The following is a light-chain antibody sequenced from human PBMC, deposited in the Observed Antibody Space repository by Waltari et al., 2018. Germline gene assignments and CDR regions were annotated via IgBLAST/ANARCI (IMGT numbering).Light chain of an antibody. CDR2: AAS. V-gene: IGKV1-39*01. CDR1: QSISSY. Sequence: DIQMTQSPSSLSASVGDRVTITCRASQSISSYLHWYQQKPGKAPKLLIYAASSLKSAVPSRFSGSGSGTDFTLTISSLQPEDFATYYCQQSYSTRYTFGQGTKLEIK. J-gene: IGKJ2*01. CDR3: QQSYSTRYT.